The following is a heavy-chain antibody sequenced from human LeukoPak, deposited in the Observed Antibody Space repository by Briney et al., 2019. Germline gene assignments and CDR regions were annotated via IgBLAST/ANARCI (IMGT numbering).Heavy chain of an antibody. J-gene: IGHJ4*02. CDR3: ARLSADSSSSRGFDY. Sequence: ASVKVSCKASGYTFTSYYMHWVRQAPGQELEWMGIINPSGGSTSYAQKFQGRVTMTRDTSTSTVYMELSSLRSEDTAVYYCARLSADSSSSRGFDYWGQGTLVTVSP. D-gene: IGHD2-2*01. CDR2: INPSGGST. V-gene: IGHV1-46*01. CDR1: GYTFTSYY.